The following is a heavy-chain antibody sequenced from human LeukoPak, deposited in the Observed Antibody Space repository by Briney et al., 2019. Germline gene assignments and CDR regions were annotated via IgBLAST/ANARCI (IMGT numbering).Heavy chain of an antibody. CDR2: ISSSGSTI. CDR1: GFTFSSYG. CDR3: AREGRYCGGDCYSEYDAFDI. Sequence: GGSLRLSCAASGFTFSSYGMHWIRQAPGKGLEWVSYISSSGSTIYYADSVKGRFTISRDNAKNSLYLQMNSLRAEDTAVYYCAREGRYCGGDCYSEYDAFDIWGQGTMVTVSS. D-gene: IGHD2-21*02. V-gene: IGHV3-48*04. J-gene: IGHJ3*02.